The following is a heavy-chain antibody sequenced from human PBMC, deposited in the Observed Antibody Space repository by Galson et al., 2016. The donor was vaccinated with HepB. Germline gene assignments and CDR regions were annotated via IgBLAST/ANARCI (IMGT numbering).Heavy chain of an antibody. CDR1: GFNFGSYA. D-gene: IGHD6-13*01. J-gene: IGHJ2*01. V-gene: IGHV3-9*01. CDR3: VKGPGYASSLRYFDL. CDR2: VSWNSGDT. Sequence: SLRLSCAASGFNFGSYAMHWVRQPPGKGLEWVSGVSWNSGDTGYADSVKGRFTISSDNAKKSLSLQMNSLRVEDTALYYCVKGPGYASSLRYFDLWGRGTLVTVSS.